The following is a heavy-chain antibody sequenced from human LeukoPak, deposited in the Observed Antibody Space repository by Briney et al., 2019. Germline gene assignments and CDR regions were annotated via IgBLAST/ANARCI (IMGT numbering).Heavy chain of an antibody. CDR3: AKDPAIFGVVIINLDY. V-gene: IGHV3-11*04. J-gene: IGHJ4*02. CDR2: ISSSGSTI. CDR1: AFTFSDYY. Sequence: PGGSLRLSCAASAFTFSDYYMSWIRQAPGKGLEWVSYISSSGSTIYYADSVKGRFTISRDNAKNSLYLQMNSLRAEDTAVYYCAKDPAIFGVVIINLDYWGQGTLVTVSS. D-gene: IGHD3-3*01.